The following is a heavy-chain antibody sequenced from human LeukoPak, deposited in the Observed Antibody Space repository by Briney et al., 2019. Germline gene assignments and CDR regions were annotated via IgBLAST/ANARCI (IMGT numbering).Heavy chain of an antibody. J-gene: IGHJ4*02. CDR3: TRDRVAPFDY. CDR1: GFSVSNNY. D-gene: IGHD3-10*01. V-gene: IGHV3-66*01. Sequence: GGSLRLSCAASGFSVSNNYMSWVRQAPGKGLEWVSVIYSGGSTFYADSVKGRFTISRDNSKNTLYLQMNSLRAEDTAMYYCTRDRVAPFDYWGPGTLVTVSS. CDR2: IYSGGST.